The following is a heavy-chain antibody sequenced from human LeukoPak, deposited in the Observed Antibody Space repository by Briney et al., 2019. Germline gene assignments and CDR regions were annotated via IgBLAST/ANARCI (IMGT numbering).Heavy chain of an antibody. Sequence: GGSLRLSCAAFGFTFSNYAMSWVRQAPGKGLEWVSAITGSGGNTYYADSVKGRFTISRDNSKNTVFLQMNSLRAEDTAVYYCAKWGDYDVLTGYYVSDYWGQGTLVTVSS. V-gene: IGHV3-23*01. CDR2: ITGSGGNT. CDR1: GFTFSNYA. J-gene: IGHJ4*02. CDR3: AKWGDYDVLTGYYVSDY. D-gene: IGHD3-9*01.